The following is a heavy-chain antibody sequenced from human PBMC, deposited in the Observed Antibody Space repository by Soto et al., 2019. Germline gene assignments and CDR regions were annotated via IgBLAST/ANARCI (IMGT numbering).Heavy chain of an antibody. CDR1: GFTFSSYS. CDR2: ISSSSSYI. J-gene: IGHJ3*02. CDR3: ARQNWGNAFDI. D-gene: IGHD7-27*01. V-gene: IGHV3-21*01. Sequence: GGSLRLSCAASGFTFSSYSMNWVRQAPGKGLEWVSSISSSSSYIYYADSVKGRFTISRDNAKNSLYLQMNSLRAEDTAVYYGARQNWGNAFDIWGQGTMVTVSS.